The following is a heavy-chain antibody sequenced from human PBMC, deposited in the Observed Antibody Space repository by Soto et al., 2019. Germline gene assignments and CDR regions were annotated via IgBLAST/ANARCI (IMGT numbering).Heavy chain of an antibody. CDR3: AKDISGGNYYHWGPVNYYYYTMDV. D-gene: IGHD4-4*01. CDR2: INWNSDNI. V-gene: IGHV3-9*01. Sequence: EVQLVESGGGLVQPGRSLRLSCAGSGFIFDDYAMHWVRQTPGKGLEWVSGINWNSDNIGYADSVKGRFTISRDNAKNTRYLEMNSLRAEDTALYYCAKDISGGNYYHWGPVNYYYYTMDVWGQGTTVTVSS. J-gene: IGHJ6*02. CDR1: GFIFDDYA.